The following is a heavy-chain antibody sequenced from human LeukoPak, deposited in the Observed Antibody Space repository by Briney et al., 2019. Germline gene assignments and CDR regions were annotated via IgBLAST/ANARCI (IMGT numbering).Heavy chain of an antibody. V-gene: IGHV4-59*01. J-gene: IGHJ3*02. Sequence: SETLSLTCTVFGGSISSFYWSWIRQSPGKGLGWIGYIYYSGSTNYNPSLKSPVTISVDTSKKQFSLKLGSVTAGDTAVYYCAREAGSAFDIWGQGTMVTVSS. CDR3: AREAGSAFDI. D-gene: IGHD3-10*01. CDR2: IYYSGST. CDR1: GGSISSFY.